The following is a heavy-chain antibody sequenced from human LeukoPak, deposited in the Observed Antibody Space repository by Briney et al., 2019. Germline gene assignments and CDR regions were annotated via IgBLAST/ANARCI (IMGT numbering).Heavy chain of an antibody. Sequence: SETLSLTCTVSGGSISNYYWSWIRQPPGKGLECIGYIYYSGSTSYNPSLKSRVTISVDTSKNQFSLKLTSVTAADTAVYYCARARGTYSRSSGFDYWGQGTLVTVSS. CDR3: ARARGTYSRSSGFDY. D-gene: IGHD6-6*01. J-gene: IGHJ4*02. CDR2: IYYSGST. CDR1: GGSISNYY. V-gene: IGHV4-59*01.